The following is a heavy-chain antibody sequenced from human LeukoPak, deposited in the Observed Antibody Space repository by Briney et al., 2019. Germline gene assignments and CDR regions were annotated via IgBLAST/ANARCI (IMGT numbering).Heavy chain of an antibody. CDR3: ARCQYYDFWSGYRAWFDP. V-gene: IGHV4-34*01. CDR1: GGSFTDYY. D-gene: IGHD3-3*01. J-gene: IGHJ5*02. CDR2: INHSGST. Sequence: SETLSLTFAVYGGSFTDYYWSWIRQPPGKGLEWIGEINHSGSTNYNPSLKSRVTISVDTSKNQFSLKLSSVTAADTAVYYCARCQYYDFWSGYRAWFDPWGQGTLVTVFS.